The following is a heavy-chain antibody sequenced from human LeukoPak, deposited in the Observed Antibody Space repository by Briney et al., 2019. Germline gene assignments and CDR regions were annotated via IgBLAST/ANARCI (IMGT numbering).Heavy chain of an antibody. J-gene: IGHJ5*02. CDR3: ARARLGGIVVVPAGSEGRYWFGP. D-gene: IGHD2-2*01. CDR1: GGSISSYH. V-gene: IGHV4-59*01. Sequence: SETLSLTCTVSGGSISSYHWSWIRQPPGKGLEWIGYIHYSGNTNYNPSLRSRVTISVDTSKNQFSLRLSPVTAADTAVYYCARARLGGIVVVPAGSEGRYWFGPWGQGTLVTVSS. CDR2: IHYSGNT.